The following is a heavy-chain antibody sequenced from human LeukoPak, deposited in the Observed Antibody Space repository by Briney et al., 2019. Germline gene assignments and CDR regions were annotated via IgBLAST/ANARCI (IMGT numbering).Heavy chain of an antibody. J-gene: IGHJ4*02. V-gene: IGHV1-2*02. CDR3: ARDGGVAGVIAPFFDY. Sequence: ASVKVSCKASGYTFTGYYVHWVRQAPGQGLEWMGWIDPNSGGTNLAQKFQGRVTMSRDKSISTAYMEINSLRSDDTAVYYCARDGGVAGVIAPFFDYWGQGTLVTVSS. CDR1: GYTFTGYY. D-gene: IGHD3-10*01. CDR2: IDPNSGGT.